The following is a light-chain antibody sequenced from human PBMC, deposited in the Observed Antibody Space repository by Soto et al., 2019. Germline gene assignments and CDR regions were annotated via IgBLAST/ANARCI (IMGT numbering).Light chain of an antibody. Sequence: SYELTQPPSVSVAPGKTATITCGGTNIGGKSVHWYQQKPGQAPVLVIYYDSDRPSGIPERFSGSHSGNTATLTISRVEAGDEADYYCQVWDRSTDSPFGGGTKLTVL. V-gene: IGLV3-21*04. CDR2: YDS. CDR1: NIGGKS. CDR3: QVWDRSTDSP. J-gene: IGLJ2*01.